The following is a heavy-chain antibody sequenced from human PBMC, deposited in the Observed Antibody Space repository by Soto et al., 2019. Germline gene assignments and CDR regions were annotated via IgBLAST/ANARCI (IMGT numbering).Heavy chain of an antibody. V-gene: IGHV4-59*08. J-gene: IGHJ4*02. CDR2: IYYSGST. Sequence: PSETLSLTCTVSGGSISSYYWSWIRQPPRKGLEWIGYIYYSGSTNYNPSLKSRVTISVDTSKNQFSLKLSSVTAADTAVYYCARHRGYYDILTGYYTELNFDYWGQGTLVTVSS. CDR3: ARHRGYYDILTGYYTELNFDY. CDR1: GGSISSYY. D-gene: IGHD3-9*01.